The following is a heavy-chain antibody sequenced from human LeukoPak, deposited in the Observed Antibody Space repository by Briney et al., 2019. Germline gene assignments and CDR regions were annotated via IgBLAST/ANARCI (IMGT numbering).Heavy chain of an antibody. Sequence: SQTLSLTCAISGDSVSGNSAAWNWIRQSPSRGLEWLGRTYYRSKWYNDYAVSVKSRITINPDTSKNQFSLQLNSVTPEDTAVYYCAREGYGDHYYYYYYMDVWGKGTTVTVSS. CDR3: AREGYGDHYYYYYYMDV. CDR1: GDSVSGNSAA. J-gene: IGHJ6*03. V-gene: IGHV6-1*01. CDR2: TYYRSKWYN. D-gene: IGHD4-17*01.